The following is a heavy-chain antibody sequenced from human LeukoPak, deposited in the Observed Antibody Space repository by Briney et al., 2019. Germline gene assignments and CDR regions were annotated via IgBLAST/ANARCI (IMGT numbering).Heavy chain of an antibody. D-gene: IGHD2-2*02. Sequence: SGGSLRLSCAASGFTFSSHWMSWVRQAPGKGLEWVASVKQDVGEKYYVDSVKGRFTISRDNSKNTLYLQMNSLRAEDTAVYYCAREFVGVPAAIGGIDYWGQGTLVTVSS. CDR1: GFTFSSHW. V-gene: IGHV3-7*01. J-gene: IGHJ4*02. CDR2: VKQDVGEK. CDR3: AREFVGVPAAIGGIDY.